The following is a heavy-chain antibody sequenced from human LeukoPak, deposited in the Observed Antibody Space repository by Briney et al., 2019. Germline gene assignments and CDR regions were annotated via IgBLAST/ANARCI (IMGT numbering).Heavy chain of an antibody. V-gene: IGHV3-23*01. CDR2: ISGSGGST. J-gene: IGHJ4*02. Sequence: PGGSLRLSCAASGFTFSSYAMSWVRQAPGKGLEWVSAISGSGGSTYYADSVKGRFTISRDNSKNTLYLQMNSLRAEDTAVYYCARTTQVVPAAMPFDYWGQGTLVTVSS. D-gene: IGHD2-2*01. CDR3: ARTTQVVPAAMPFDY. CDR1: GFTFSSYA.